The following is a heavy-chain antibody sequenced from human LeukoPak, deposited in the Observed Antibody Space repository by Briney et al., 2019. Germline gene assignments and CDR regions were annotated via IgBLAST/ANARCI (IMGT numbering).Heavy chain of an antibody. J-gene: IGHJ4*02. V-gene: IGHV5-51*01. CDR3: ARGGGEYCSTTSCYTFYY. CDR1: GYSFTSYW. CDR2: IYPGDSDT. D-gene: IGHD2-2*02. Sequence: GESLKISCKGSGYSFTSYWIGWVRQMPGKGLEWMGIIYPGDSDTGYSPSFQGQVTISADKSISTAYLQWSSLKASDTAMYYCARGGGEYCSTTSCYTFYYWGQGTLVTVSS.